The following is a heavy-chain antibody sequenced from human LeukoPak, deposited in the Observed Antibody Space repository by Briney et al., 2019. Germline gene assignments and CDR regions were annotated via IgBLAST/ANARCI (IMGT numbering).Heavy chain of an antibody. D-gene: IGHD6-13*01. J-gene: IGHJ4*02. Sequence: GASVKVSCKASGYTFTSYGITWVRQAPGQGLEWMGWVSAYNGDTTYAQKLQGRVSMTTDTSTSTAYMELRSLRSDDTAVYYCARDRSTGPVPGTWIIAYWGQGTLVTVSS. CDR1: GYTFTSYG. V-gene: IGHV1-18*01. CDR2: VSAYNGDT. CDR3: ARDRSTGPVPGTWIIAY.